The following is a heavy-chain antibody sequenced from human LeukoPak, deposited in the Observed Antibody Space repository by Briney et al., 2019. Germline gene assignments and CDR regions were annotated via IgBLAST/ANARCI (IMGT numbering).Heavy chain of an antibody. Sequence: SETLSLTCTVSGGSVSSTTYYWGWIRQPPGKGLDWIGYISYSGSTNYNPSLKSRVTISVDTSRNQFSLKLSSVTAADTAVYYCARGRLGGSGSYYNVLDYWGQGTLVTVSS. J-gene: IGHJ4*02. CDR3: ARGRLGGSGSYYNVLDY. CDR1: GGSVSSTTYY. D-gene: IGHD3-10*01. V-gene: IGHV4-61*01. CDR2: ISYSGST.